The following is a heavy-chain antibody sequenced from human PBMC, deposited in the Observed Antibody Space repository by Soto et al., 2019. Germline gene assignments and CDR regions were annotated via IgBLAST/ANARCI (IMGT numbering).Heavy chain of an antibody. D-gene: IGHD4-4*01. V-gene: IGHV4-34*01. CDR2: INHSGST. J-gene: IGHJ6*03. Sequence: QVQLQQWGAGLLKPSETLSLTCAVYGGSFSGYYWSWIRQPPGKGLEWIGEINHSGSTNYNPSIKSRVTISVDTSKNQFSLKLSSVTAADTAVYYCARGRSNYAFYYYMDVWGKGTTVTVSS. CDR1: GGSFSGYY. CDR3: ARGRSNYAFYYYMDV.